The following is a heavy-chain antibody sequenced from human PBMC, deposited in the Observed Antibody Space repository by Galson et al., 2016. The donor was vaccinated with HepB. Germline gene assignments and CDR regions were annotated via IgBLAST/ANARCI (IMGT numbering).Heavy chain of an antibody. V-gene: IGHV3-48*01. CDR1: GFTFSSYS. Sequence: SLRLSCAASGFTFSSYSMNWVRQAPGKGLEWVSYISSSSSSTIYYADSVKGRCTISRDNSKNTLYLEMNSLRSEDTAVYYCAKDREDLVVAPGDYLDYWGQGTLVTVSS. CDR2: ISSSSSSTI. J-gene: IGHJ4*02. CDR3: AKDREDLVVAPGDYLDY. D-gene: IGHD3-22*01.